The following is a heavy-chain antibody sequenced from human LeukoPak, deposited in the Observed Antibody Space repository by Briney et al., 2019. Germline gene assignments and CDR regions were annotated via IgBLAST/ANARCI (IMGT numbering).Heavy chain of an antibody. D-gene: IGHD5-24*01. V-gene: IGHV3-7*01. CDR1: GFSFSDSW. J-gene: IGHJ4*02. Sequence: GGSLRLSCAASGFSFSDSWMNWVRQAPGKGLEWVASMNPGGSQRYYADSVRGRFTISRDNPKSSLYLQMNSLRAEDTATYFCAIDRAYNSFDYWGQGTLVIVSS. CDR3: AIDRAYNSFDY. CDR2: MNPGGSQR.